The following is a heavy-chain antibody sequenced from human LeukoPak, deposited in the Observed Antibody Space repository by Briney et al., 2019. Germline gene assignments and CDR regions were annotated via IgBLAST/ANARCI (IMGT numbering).Heavy chain of an antibody. V-gene: IGHV1-8*01. Sequence: VASVKVSCKASGYTFTSYDINWVRQATGQGLEWMGWMNPNSGNTGYAQKFQGRVTMTRNTSISTAYMELGSLRSEDTAVYYCARGIRRRGGGDPRRTFCYYMDVWGKGTTVTISS. CDR1: GYTFTSYD. CDR3: ARGIRRRGGGDPRRTFCYYMDV. CDR2: MNPNSGNT. D-gene: IGHD3-16*01. J-gene: IGHJ6*03.